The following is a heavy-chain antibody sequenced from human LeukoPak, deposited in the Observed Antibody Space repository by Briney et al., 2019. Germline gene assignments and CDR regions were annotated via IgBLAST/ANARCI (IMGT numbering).Heavy chain of an antibody. V-gene: IGHV1-69*04. D-gene: IGHD3-10*01. Sequence: GASVKVSCKASGGTFSSYAISWVRQAPGQGLEWMGRIIPILGIANYAQKFQGRVTITADKSTSTAYMELSSLRSEDTAVYYCARDPLPMVRGRSPDYWGQGTLVTVSS. J-gene: IGHJ4*02. CDR3: ARDPLPMVRGRSPDY. CDR1: GGTFSSYA. CDR2: IIPILGIA.